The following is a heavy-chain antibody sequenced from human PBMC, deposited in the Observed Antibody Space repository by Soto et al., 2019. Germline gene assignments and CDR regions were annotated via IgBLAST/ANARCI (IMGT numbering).Heavy chain of an antibody. CDR1: AFSFSHYA. CDR3: ARARYCSGGRCYSPYYYYYGMDV. D-gene: IGHD2-15*01. CDR2: ISYDGNIK. Sequence: GWSLRLSCGAAAFSFSHYAMHWVRQAPGKXLECVAVISYDGNIKRYADSVKGRFTISRDNSENTLYLQMNSLSPEDTAVYYCARARYCSGGRCYSPYYYYYGMDVWGQGTTVTVSS. J-gene: IGHJ6*02. V-gene: IGHV3-30-3*01.